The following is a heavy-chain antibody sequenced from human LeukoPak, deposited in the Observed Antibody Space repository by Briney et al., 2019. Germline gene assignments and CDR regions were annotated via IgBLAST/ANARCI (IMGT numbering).Heavy chain of an antibody. Sequence: GGSLRLSCAASGFTFSSYAMHWVRQAPGKGLEWVAVISYDGSNKYYADSVKGRFTISRDNSKNTLYLQMNSLRAEDTAVYYCVTRYSPQDLDYWGQGTLVTVSS. J-gene: IGHJ4*02. CDR2: ISYDGSNK. D-gene: IGHD5-12*01. V-gene: IGHV3-30-3*01. CDR1: GFTFSSYA. CDR3: VTRYSPQDLDY.